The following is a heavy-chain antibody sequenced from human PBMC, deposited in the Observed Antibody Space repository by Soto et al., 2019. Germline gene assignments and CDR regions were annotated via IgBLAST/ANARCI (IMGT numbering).Heavy chain of an antibody. CDR2: ISGSGGST. V-gene: IGHV3-23*01. J-gene: IGHJ6*02. Sequence: EVQLLESGGGLVQPGGSLRLSCAASGFTFSSYAMSWVRQAPGKGLEWVSAISGSGGSTYYADSVKGRFTISRDNSKNTLYLQMNSLRAEDTAVYYCARDASVGASYSGSAYYAMDVWGRGTTVTVSS. CDR1: GFTFSSYA. CDR3: ARDASVGASYSGSAYYAMDV. D-gene: IGHD1-26*01.